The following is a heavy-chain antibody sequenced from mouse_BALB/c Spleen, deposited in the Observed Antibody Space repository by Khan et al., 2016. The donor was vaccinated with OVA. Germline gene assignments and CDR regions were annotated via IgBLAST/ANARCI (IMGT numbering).Heavy chain of an antibody. V-gene: IGHV4-1*02. CDR2: INPDSSTI. J-gene: IGHJ3*01. CDR1: GFDFSRYW. CDR3: ARPVFTIITTPWFAY. D-gene: IGHD2-4*01. Sequence: EVKLLESGGGLVQPGGSLKLSCAASGFDFSRYWMSWVRQAPGKGLEWIGEINPDSSTINYTPSLKDKFIISRDNAKHTLYLQMSKVRSEDTALYYCARPVFTIITTPWFAYWGQGTLVTVSA.